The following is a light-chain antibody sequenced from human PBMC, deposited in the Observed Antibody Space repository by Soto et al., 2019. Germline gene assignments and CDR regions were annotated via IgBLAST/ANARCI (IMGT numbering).Light chain of an antibody. CDR1: QSVLYSSNNKHS. J-gene: IGKJ3*01. CDR3: QQYYSSPWT. V-gene: IGKV4-1*01. CDR2: WAS. Sequence: DIVMTQSPDSLAVSLGDRATINCKSSQSVLYSSNNKHSLAWYQQKPGQPPKLLIYWASTRESGVPDRFSGSGSGTDFTLTISSLQAEDVAVYFCQQYYSSPWTFGPGTKVDIK.